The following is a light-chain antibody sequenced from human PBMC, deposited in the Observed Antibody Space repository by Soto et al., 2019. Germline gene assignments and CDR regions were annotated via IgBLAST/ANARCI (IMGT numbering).Light chain of an antibody. Sequence: QSALAQPPSASGSPGQSVTISCTGTSSDVGAYNYGSWYQQHPGKAPKLVIYEVTDRPSGVPERFSGSKSGSTASLTVSGLQAEDEALYYCASYAGNNNFVLFGGGTKVTVL. V-gene: IGLV2-8*01. CDR3: ASYAGNNNFVL. J-gene: IGLJ2*01. CDR2: EVT. CDR1: SSDVGAYNY.